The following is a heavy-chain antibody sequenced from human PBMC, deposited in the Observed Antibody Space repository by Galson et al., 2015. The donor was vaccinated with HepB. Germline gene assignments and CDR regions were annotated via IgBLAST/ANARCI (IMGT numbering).Heavy chain of an antibody. V-gene: IGHV1-58*01. J-gene: IGHJ6*03. CDR1: GFTFTSSA. Sequence: SVKVSCKASGFTFTSSAVQWVRQARGQRLEWIGWIVVGSGNTNYAQKFQERVTITRDMSTSTAYMELSSLRSEDTAVYYCAAGRYCSGGSCLVYYMDVWGKGTTVTVSS. CDR3: AAGRYCSGGSCLVYYMDV. D-gene: IGHD2-15*01. CDR2: IVVGSGNT.